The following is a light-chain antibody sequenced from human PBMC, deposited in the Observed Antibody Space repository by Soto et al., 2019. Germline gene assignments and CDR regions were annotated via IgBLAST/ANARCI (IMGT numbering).Light chain of an antibody. J-gene: IGKJ5*01. CDR2: DAS. CDR3: QQYKNWPRGT. V-gene: IGKV3-11*01. CDR1: QSVSRY. Sequence: EIVMTQSPATLSVSPGERATLSCRASQSVSRYLAWYQQKPGQAPRLLIYDASNRATGIPARFSGSGSGTDFTLTISSLEPEDFAVYSCQQYKNWPRGTFGQGTRLEIK.